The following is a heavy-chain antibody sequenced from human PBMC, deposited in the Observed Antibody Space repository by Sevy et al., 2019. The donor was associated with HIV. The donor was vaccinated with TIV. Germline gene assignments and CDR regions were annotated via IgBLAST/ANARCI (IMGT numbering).Heavy chain of an antibody. CDR2: ISGSGGST. CDR1: GFTFSSYA. D-gene: IGHD3-3*01. Sequence: GGSLRLSCAASGFTFSSYAMSWVRQAPGKGLEWVSAISGSGGSTYYADSVKGRFTISRDNSKNTLYLQMNSLRAEETAVYYCAKAHYYDFWSYYFDYWGQGTLVTVSS. CDR3: AKAHYYDFWSYYFDY. J-gene: IGHJ4*02. V-gene: IGHV3-23*01.